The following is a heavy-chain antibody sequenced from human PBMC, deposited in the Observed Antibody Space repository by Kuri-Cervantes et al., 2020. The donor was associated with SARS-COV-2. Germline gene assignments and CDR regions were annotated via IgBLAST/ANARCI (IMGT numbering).Heavy chain of an antibody. CDR1: GGSISSYY. V-gene: IGHV4-59*08. Sequence: GSLRLSCTVSGGSISSYYWSWIRQPPGKGLEWIGYIYYSGSTNYNPSLKSRVTISVDTSKNQFSLKLSSVTAADTAVYYCARHGYWGQGTLVTVSS. CDR2: IYYSGST. CDR3: ARHGY. J-gene: IGHJ4*02.